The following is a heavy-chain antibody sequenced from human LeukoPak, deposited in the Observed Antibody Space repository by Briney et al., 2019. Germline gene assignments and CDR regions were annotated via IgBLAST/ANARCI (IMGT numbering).Heavy chain of an antibody. J-gene: IGHJ4*02. V-gene: IGHV3-7*01. CDR1: GFTFSSYW. CDR2: IKQAGSEK. Sequence: GGSLRLACAASGFTFSSYWMSWVRQAPGKGLEWVANIKQAGSEKYYVDSVKGRFTISRDNAENSLYLQMNSLRAEDTAVYYCARARGFFDYWGQGTLVTVTS. D-gene: IGHD3-10*01. CDR3: ARARGFFDY.